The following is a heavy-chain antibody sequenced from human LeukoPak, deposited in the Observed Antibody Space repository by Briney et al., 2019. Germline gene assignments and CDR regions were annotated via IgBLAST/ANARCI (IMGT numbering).Heavy chain of an antibody. V-gene: IGHV4-39*07. CDR3: AREVNYGDYGDNAFDI. J-gene: IGHJ3*02. Sequence: WVRQAPGKGLEWIGSIYYSGDTYSTPSLKSRVAISLDTSNNQFSLSLSSVTAADTAVYYCAREVNYGDYGDNAFDIWGQGTMVTVSS. CDR2: IYYSGDT. D-gene: IGHD4-17*01.